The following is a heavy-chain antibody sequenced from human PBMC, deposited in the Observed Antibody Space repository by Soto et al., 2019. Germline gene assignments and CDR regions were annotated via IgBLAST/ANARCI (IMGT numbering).Heavy chain of an antibody. V-gene: IGHV3-23*01. D-gene: IGHD1-26*01. CDR2: VSSSDGST. CDR1: GYSFRCYS. Sequence: VGSLMLSCAASGYSFRCYSMSWVRQDPGKGLEELSAVSSSDGSTYYAHSVKGWFTISSNNSKKTLYLQMNSLRAEDTSLYYCAKGAKDRVGATTTYWGQGNMVNVAS. CDR3: AKGAKDRVGATTTY. J-gene: IGHJ4*02.